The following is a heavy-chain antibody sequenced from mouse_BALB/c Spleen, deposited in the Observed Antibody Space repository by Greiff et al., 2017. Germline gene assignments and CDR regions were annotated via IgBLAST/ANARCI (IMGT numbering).Heavy chain of an antibody. CDR2: IDPENGDT. J-gene: IGHJ3*01. V-gene: IGHV14-4*02. Sequence: LQQSGAELVRSGASVKLSCTASGFNIKDYYMHWVKQRPEQGLEWIGWIDPENGDTEYAPKFQGKATMTADTSSNTAYLQLSSLTSEDTAVYYCNAVGYYFAYWGQGTLVTVSA. CDR3: NAVGYYFAY. CDR1: GFNIKDYY. D-gene: IGHD2-3*01.